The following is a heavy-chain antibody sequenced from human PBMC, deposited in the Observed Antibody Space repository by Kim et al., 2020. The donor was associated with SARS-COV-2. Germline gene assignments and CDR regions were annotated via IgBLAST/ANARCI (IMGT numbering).Heavy chain of an antibody. J-gene: IGHJ4*02. D-gene: IGHD6-19*01. CDR1: GFTFSSYA. Sequence: GGSLRLSCAASGFTFSSYAMHWVRQAPGKGLEWVAVISYDGSNKYYADSVKGRFTISRDNSKNTLYLQMNSLRAEDTAVYYCARAAVGFAVAGYYFDYWGQGTLVTVSS. CDR3: ARAAVGFAVAGYYFDY. CDR2: ISYDGSNK. V-gene: IGHV3-30-3*01.